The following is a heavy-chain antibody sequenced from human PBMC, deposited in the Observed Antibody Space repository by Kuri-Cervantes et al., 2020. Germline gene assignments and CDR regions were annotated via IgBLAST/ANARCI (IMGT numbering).Heavy chain of an antibody. V-gene: IGHV4-39*07. CDR1: GGSISSSSYY. D-gene: IGHD3-22*01. CDR2: IYHSGST. CDR3: ARWNYYDSSGYYWFES. Sequence: SETLSLTCTVSGGSISSSSYYWGWIRQPPGKGLEWIGSIYHSGSTYYNPSLKSRVTISVDTSKNQFSLKLSSVTAADTAVYYCARWNYYDSSGYYWFESWGQGTLVTVSS. J-gene: IGHJ5*01.